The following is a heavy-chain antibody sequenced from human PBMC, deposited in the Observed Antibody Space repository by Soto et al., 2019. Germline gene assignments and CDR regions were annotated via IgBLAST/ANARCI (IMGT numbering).Heavy chain of an antibody. CDR2: IYNSGTT. D-gene: IGHD4-4*01. CDR3: ARVSMSTVSWGFDP. J-gene: IGHJ5*01. V-gene: IGHV4-59*01. Sequence: ETLSLSCTVSGDSITSNHWNWIRQPPGRGLEWIGYIYNSGTTKYNPSIKSRVIISVDTSKNQLSLKLTSVTAADTDVYYCARVSMSTVSWGFDPWGQGTLVTVYS. CDR1: GDSITSNH.